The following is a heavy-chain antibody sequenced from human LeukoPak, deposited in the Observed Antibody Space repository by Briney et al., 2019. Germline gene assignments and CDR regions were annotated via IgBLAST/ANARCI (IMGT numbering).Heavy chain of an antibody. J-gene: IGHJ4*02. Sequence: ASVKVSCTASGYTFTSYDINWVRQATGQGLEWMGWMNPNSGNTGYAQKFQGSVTMTRNTSISTAYMELSSLRSEDTAVYYCARGLYYYDSSGYYGFVYWGQGTLVTVSS. D-gene: IGHD3-22*01. V-gene: IGHV1-8*01. CDR1: GYTFTSYD. CDR3: ARGLYYYDSSGYYGFVY. CDR2: MNPNSGNT.